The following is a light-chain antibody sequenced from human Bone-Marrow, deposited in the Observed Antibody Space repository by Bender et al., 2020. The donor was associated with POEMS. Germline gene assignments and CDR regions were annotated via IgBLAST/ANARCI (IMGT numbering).Light chain of an antibody. V-gene: IGLV2-14*03. J-gene: IGLJ2*01. Sequence: QSSLTQPASVSWSSGQSITISCTGVSSYVGPYTYVSWYQHHPVKAPRLIIYDVSIRPSGVSKRLSGSKSGNTASLTISGLQTAVEADEYCSANASSSVFFGGGTSLAVL. CDR1: SSYVGPYTY. CDR3: SANASSSVF. CDR2: DVS.